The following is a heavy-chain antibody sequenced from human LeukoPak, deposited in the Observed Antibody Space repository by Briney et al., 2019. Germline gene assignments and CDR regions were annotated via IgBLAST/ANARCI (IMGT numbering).Heavy chain of an antibody. CDR3: ARGQDIVVVPAGMRRPPIAPGRFDP. CDR2: ISSSSSTI. Sequence: GGSLRLSCAASGFTFSSYSMNWVRQAPGKGLEWVSYISSSSSTIYYADSVKGRFTISRDNAKNSLYLQMNSLRAEDTAVYYCARGQDIVVVPAGMRRPPIAPGRFDPWGQGTLVTVSS. D-gene: IGHD2-2*01. CDR1: GFTFSSYS. J-gene: IGHJ5*02. V-gene: IGHV3-48*01.